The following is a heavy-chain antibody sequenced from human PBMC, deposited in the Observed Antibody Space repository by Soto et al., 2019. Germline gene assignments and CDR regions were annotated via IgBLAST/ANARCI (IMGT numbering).Heavy chain of an antibody. D-gene: IGHD3-9*01. CDR2: ISYSGST. J-gene: IGHJ3*02. CDR1: RGSINSHY. CDR3: AGLNFDILPAYYAFDI. Sequence: QVQLQESGPGLVKPSETLSLTCTVSRGSINSHYWSWIRQSPGKGLEYIGYISYSGSTNYNPSLKSRLTISVDTSKNQFSLKLTSVTAADTAVYYRAGLNFDILPAYYAFDIWGQGTMVTVSS. V-gene: IGHV4-59*08.